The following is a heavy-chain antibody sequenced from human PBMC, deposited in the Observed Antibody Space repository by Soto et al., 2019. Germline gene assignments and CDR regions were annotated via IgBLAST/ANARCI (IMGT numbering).Heavy chain of an antibody. V-gene: IGHV5-10-1*01. CDR3: ARHPPEGRLAGGQYYYGMDV. Sequence: PGESLKISCKGSGYRFTRYRISWVRQMPEKGLEWMGRIDPSDSYTNYSPSFQGHVTISADKSISTAYLQWSSLKASDTAMYYCARHPPEGRLAGGQYYYGMDVWGQGTTVTVSS. CDR1: GYRFTRYR. D-gene: IGHD2-15*01. J-gene: IGHJ6*02. CDR2: IDPSDSYT.